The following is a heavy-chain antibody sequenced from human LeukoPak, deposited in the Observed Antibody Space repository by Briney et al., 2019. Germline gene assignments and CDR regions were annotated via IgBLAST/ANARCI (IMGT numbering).Heavy chain of an antibody. D-gene: IGHD3-3*01. CDR1: GFTFSGYA. CDR3: TRQGSGFWSGYDDYYYYYYMDV. CDR2: IRSKANSYAT. J-gene: IGHJ6*03. V-gene: IGHV3-73*01. Sequence: GSLRLSCAASGFTFSGYAMHWVRQASGKGLEWVGRIRSKANSYATAYAASVKGRFTISRDDSKNTAYLQMNSLKTEDTAVYYCTRQGSGFWSGYDDYYYYYYMDVWGKGTTVTVSS.